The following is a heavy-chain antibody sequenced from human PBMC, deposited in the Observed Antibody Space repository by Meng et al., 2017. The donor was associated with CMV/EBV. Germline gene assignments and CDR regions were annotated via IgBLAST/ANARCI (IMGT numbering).Heavy chain of an antibody. V-gene: IGHV1-69*05. J-gene: IGHJ6*02. CDR1: GGTFSSYA. CDR3: ASSRITIFGVVIPRRYYGMDV. Sequence: SVKVSCKASGGTFSSYAISWVRQAPGQGLEWMGGIIPIFGTANYAQKFQGRVTITTDESTSTAYMELSSLRSEDTAVHYCASSRITIFGVVIPRRYYGMDVWGQGTTVTVSS. CDR2: IIPIFGTA. D-gene: IGHD3-3*01.